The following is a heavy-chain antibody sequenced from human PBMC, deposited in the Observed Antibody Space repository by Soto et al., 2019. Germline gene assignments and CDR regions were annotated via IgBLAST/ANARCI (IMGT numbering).Heavy chain of an antibody. D-gene: IGHD5-12*01. CDR2: SYYSGST. CDR3: ARDSGYDQNWFDP. V-gene: IGHV4-59*01. CDR1: GGSISSYY. Sequence: QVQLQESGPGLVKPSETLSLTCTVSGGSISSYYWSWIRQPPGKVLEWIGYSYYSGSTNYNPALKSRVTISVDTSKNQFSLKLSSVTAADTDVYYCARDSGYDQNWFDPWGQGTLVTVSS. J-gene: IGHJ5*02.